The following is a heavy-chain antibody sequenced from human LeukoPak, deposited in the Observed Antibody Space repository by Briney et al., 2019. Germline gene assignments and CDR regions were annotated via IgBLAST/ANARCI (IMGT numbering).Heavy chain of an antibody. CDR2: INLDGSDK. D-gene: IGHD3-3*01. J-gene: IGHJ4*02. CDR3: ARAGKLRFLERRNNYFDY. V-gene: IGHV3-7*01. CDR1: GFTFNNYW. Sequence: GGSLRLSCAASGFTFNNYWMTWVRQAPGKGLEWVGNINLDGSDKYYVDSVKGRFTISRDNAKNSLYLQMNSLRAEDTAVYYCARAGKLRFLERRNNYFDYWGQGTLVTVSS.